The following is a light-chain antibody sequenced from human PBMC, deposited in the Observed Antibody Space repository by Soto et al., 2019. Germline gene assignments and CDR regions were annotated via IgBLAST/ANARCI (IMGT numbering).Light chain of an antibody. CDR3: QHSDSSAYA. Sequence: EVVLTQSPGSLYLSPGERATLSCRASQSVTSRYLAWYQQKPGQAPRLLIYGASIRATGIHDRFSGSGSGADCTRTVSLQEHEDLALFYFQHSDSSAYASGQGTKLEI. CDR1: QSVTSRY. J-gene: IGKJ2*01. V-gene: IGKV3-20*01. CDR2: GAS.